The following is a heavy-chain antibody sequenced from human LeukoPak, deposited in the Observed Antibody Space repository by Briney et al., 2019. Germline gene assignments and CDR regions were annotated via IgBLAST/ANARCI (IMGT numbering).Heavy chain of an antibody. D-gene: IGHD6-13*01. V-gene: IGHV1-18*01. CDR2: ISAYNGNA. CDR3: ARVAAGIPYNWFDP. Sequence: ASVKVSCKASDYTFTNYGISWVRQAPGQGLEWMGWISAYNGNANQAQKLQGRVTMTTDTSTRTAYMELRSLRSDDTAVYYCARVAAGIPYNWFDPWGQGTLVTVSS. CDR1: DYTFTNYG. J-gene: IGHJ5*02.